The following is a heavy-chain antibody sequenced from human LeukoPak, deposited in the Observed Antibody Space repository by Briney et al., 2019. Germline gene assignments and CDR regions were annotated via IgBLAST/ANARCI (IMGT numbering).Heavy chain of an antibody. D-gene: IGHD3-16*01. CDR1: GGSISSGGNS. CDR3: ARVSPVSYNYGMDV. J-gene: IGHJ6*02. CDR2: IYHSGST. V-gene: IGHV4-30-2*01. Sequence: PSQTLSLTCAVSGGSISSGGNSWSWIRQPPGKGLEWIGYIYHSGSTYYNPSLKSRVTISVDRSKNQFSLKLTSVTAADTAVYYCARVSPVSYNYGMDVWGQGTTVTVSS.